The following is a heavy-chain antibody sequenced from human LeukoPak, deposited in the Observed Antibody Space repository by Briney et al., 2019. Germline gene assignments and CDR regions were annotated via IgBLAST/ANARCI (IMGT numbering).Heavy chain of an antibody. CDR1: GFTFSDYY. J-gene: IGHJ3*02. CDR2: ISSSGSTI. D-gene: IGHD6-19*01. Sequence: TPGGSLRLSCAASGFTFSDYYMSCIRQAPGKGLEWVSYISSSGSTIYYADSVKGRFTISRDNAKNSLYLQMNSLRAEDTAVYYCAKQWLVDAFDIWGQGTMVTVSS. V-gene: IGHV3-11*01. CDR3: AKQWLVDAFDI.